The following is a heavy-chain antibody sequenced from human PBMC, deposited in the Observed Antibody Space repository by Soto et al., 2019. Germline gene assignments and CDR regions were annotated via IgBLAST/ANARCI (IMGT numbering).Heavy chain of an antibody. Sequence: QVQLQQWGAGLLKPSETLSLTCAVYGGSFSGYYWSWIRQPPGKGREWIGEINHSGSTNYNPSLTSRVTISVDTSKTQFSLKMSSVTAADTAVYYCARGLGYCSGGSCYRKKAFDIWGQGTMVTVSS. CDR1: GGSFSGYY. CDR3: ARGLGYCSGGSCYRKKAFDI. V-gene: IGHV4-34*01. CDR2: INHSGST. J-gene: IGHJ3*02. D-gene: IGHD2-15*01.